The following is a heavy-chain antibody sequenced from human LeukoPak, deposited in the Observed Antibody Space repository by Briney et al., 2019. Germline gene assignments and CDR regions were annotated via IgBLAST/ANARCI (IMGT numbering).Heavy chain of an antibody. J-gene: IGHJ5*02. CDR1: GGSISSGDYS. Sequence: PSETLSLTCTVSGGSISSGDYSWSWIRQPPGKGLEWIGYIYYSGSTYYNPSLKSRVTISVDTSKNQFSLKLSSVTAADTAVYYCARGFVDIVATANWFDPWGQGTLVTVSS. CDR3: ARGFVDIVATANWFDP. D-gene: IGHD5-12*01. CDR2: IYYSGST. V-gene: IGHV4-30-4*01.